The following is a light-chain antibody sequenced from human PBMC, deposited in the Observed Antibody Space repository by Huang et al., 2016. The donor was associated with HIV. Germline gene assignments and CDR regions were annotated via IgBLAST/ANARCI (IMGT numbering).Light chain of an antibody. CDR1: QSVSSY. Sequence: EIVLTQSPATLSLSPGERATLSFRASQSVSSYLAWYQQKPGQAPRLLIYDASNRATGSPARFSGSGSGTDFTLTISSLEPEDFAVYYCQQRSNWPGITFGPGTKVDIK. CDR3: QQRSNWPGIT. CDR2: DAS. V-gene: IGKV3-11*01. J-gene: IGKJ3*01.